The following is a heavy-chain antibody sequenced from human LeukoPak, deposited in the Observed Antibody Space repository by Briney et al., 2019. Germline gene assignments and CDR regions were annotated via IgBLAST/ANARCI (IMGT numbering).Heavy chain of an antibody. V-gene: IGHV3-7*01. CDR1: GFTFCTSW. D-gene: IGHD2-2*01. Sequence: GGSLTLPRAASGFTFCTSWTSWVRHAPGKGLEWGANIKQDGSEKYYVHSLRGRFTISRDNARNSLYLQMNSLRAEDTAVYYCARASNSPTWFDPWGQGTLVTVSS. J-gene: IGHJ5*02. CDR2: IKQDGSEK. CDR3: ARASNSPTWFDP.